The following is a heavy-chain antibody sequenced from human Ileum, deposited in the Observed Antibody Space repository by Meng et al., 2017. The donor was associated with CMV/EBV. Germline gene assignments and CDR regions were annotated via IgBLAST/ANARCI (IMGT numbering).Heavy chain of an antibody. CDR3: ARTIRASRAGWFDP. CDR1: NVSLTGYY. D-gene: IGHD4/OR15-4a*01. CDR2: INHRAAT. Sequence: GSLRLSCAVHNVSLTGYYWSWIRQPLGKGLEWIGEINHRAATNYNPSLKSRVTMSVDPSKNHFSLSLTSVTDADTAVYYCARTIRASRAGWFDPWGQGTLVTVSS. J-gene: IGHJ5*02. V-gene: IGHV4-34*01.